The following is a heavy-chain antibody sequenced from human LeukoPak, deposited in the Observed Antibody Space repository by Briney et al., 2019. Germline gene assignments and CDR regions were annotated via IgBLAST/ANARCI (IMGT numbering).Heavy chain of an antibody. D-gene: IGHD6-13*01. V-gene: IGHV4-59*12. CDR3: AREDQILGAAAGTSYYYYGMDV. CDR2: IYYTGST. Sequence: PSETLSLTCTVSGGSISSYYWTWIRQPPGKGLEWIGYIYYTGSTNHNPSLKSRVTISVDTSKNQFSLKLSSVTAADTAVYYCAREDQILGAAAGTSYYYYGMDVWGQGTTVTVSS. J-gene: IGHJ6*02. CDR1: GGSISSYY.